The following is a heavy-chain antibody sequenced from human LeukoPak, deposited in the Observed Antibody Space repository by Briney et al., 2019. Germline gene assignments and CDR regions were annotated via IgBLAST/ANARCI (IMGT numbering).Heavy chain of an antibody. D-gene: IGHD3-9*01. CDR3: ARGYYDILTGPYPYGPDDY. J-gene: IGHJ4*02. Sequence: SETLSLTCTVSGGSVSSGSYYWSWIRQPPGKGLEWIGYIYYSGSTYYNPSLKSRVTISVDTSKNQFSLKLSSVTAADTAVYYCARGYYDILTGPYPYGPDDYWGQGTLVTVSS. CDR2: IYYSGST. V-gene: IGHV4-30-4*08. CDR1: GGSVSSGSYY.